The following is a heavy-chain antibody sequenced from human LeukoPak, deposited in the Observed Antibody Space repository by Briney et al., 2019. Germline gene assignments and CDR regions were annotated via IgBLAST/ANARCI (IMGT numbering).Heavy chain of an antibody. V-gene: IGHV1-18*01. CDR1: VYTFTSYG. J-gene: IGHJ5*02. CDR3: ARVLVSLGNNWFDP. Sequence: ASVKVSCKASVYTFTSYGISWVRQAPGRGLEWMGWISAYNGNTNYAQKLQGRVIMTTDTSTSTAYMELRSLRSDDTAVYYCARVLVSLGNNWFDPWGQGTLVTVSS. CDR2: ISAYNGNT. D-gene: IGHD2-2*01.